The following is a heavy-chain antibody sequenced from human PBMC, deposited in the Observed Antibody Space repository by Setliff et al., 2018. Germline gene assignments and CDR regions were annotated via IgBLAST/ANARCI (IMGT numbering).Heavy chain of an antibody. CDR2: IKQDGSEI. J-gene: IGHJ6*03. CDR1: GLTFSSYW. CDR3: AKLVWLTTWYYMDV. V-gene: IGHV3-7*03. D-gene: IGHD5-18*01. Sequence: QPGGSLRLSCAASGLTFSSYWMTWVRQAPGKGLEWLANIKQDGSEIYSVDSVKGRFSISRDNAKNSLYLQMNSLRAEDTAVYYCAKLVWLTTWYYMDVWGKGTTVTVSS.